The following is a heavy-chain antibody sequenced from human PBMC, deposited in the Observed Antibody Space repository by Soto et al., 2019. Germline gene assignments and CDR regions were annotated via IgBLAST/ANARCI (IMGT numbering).Heavy chain of an antibody. CDR1: GYTFTGYY. J-gene: IGHJ6*02. D-gene: IGHD3-9*01. V-gene: IGHV1-2*02. CDR2: INPNSGGT. CDR3: ARARRYYDILTGYVSYYYGMDV. Sequence: SSVKVSCKASGYTFTGYYMHWVRQAPGQGLEWMGWINPNSGGTNYAQKFQGRVTMTRDTSISTAYMELSRLRSDDTAVYYCARARRYYDILTGYVSYYYGMDVWGQGTTVTVSS.